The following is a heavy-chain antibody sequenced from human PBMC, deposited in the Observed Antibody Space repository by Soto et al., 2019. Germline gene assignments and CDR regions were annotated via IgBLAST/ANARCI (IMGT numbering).Heavy chain of an antibody. CDR3: ATQKWLRYGAQDS. CDR1: GFGFGNSA. V-gene: IGHV3-23*01. CDR2: ISGSGSDT. J-gene: IGHJ5*01. Sequence: GSLRLSGVASGFGFGNSAMSWVRQAPGKGLEWVSAISGSGSDTYYADSVKGRFTISRDNFNNTLFLQMGSLRAEDTAVYYWATQKWLRYGAQDSWGQGTLVTVSS. D-gene: IGHD5-12*01.